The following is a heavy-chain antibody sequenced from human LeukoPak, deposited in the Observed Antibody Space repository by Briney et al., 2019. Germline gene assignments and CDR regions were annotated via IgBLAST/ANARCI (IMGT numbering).Heavy chain of an antibody. CDR3: ARDPAVAGTMDYYYYGMDV. CDR1: GGTFSSYA. V-gene: IGHV1-69*01. Sequence: SVKVSCKASGGTFSSYAISWVRQAPGQGLEWMGGIIPIFGTANYAQKFQGRVTITADESTSTAYMELSSLRSEDTAVYYCARDPAVAGTMDYYYYGMDVWGQGTTVTVSS. J-gene: IGHJ6*02. CDR2: IIPIFGTA. D-gene: IGHD6-19*01.